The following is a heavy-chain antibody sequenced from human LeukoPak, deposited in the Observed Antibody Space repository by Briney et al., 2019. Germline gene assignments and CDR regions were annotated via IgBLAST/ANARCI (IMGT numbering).Heavy chain of an antibody. CDR2: IIPIFGTA. CDR3: ARDGRYSGYDFEY. D-gene: IGHD5-12*01. Sequence: ASVKVSCKASGGTFSSYAISWVRQAPGQGLEWMGGIIPIFGTANYAQKFQGRGTITADESTSTAYMELSSLRSEDTAVYYCARDGRYSGYDFEYWGQGTLVTVSS. J-gene: IGHJ4*02. CDR1: GGTFSSYA. V-gene: IGHV1-69*01.